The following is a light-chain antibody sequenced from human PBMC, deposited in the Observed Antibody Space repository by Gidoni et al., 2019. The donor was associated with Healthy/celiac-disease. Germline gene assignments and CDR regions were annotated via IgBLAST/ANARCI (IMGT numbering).Light chain of an antibody. Sequence: DIQMTHSPSTLSASVGDRVPITCRASQSIGSWLAWYQQKPGKAPKLLIYDASSLESGVPSGFSGSGSGTAFTLTISSLQPADFATYYCQQYNSYWTFGQGTKVEIK. J-gene: IGKJ1*01. CDR2: DAS. CDR3: QQYNSYWT. V-gene: IGKV1-5*01. CDR1: QSIGSW.